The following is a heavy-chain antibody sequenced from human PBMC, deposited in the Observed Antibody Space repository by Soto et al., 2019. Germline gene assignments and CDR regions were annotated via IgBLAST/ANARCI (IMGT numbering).Heavy chain of an antibody. D-gene: IGHD3-22*01. CDR1: GFAFNTYG. V-gene: IGHV3-33*08. Sequence: QVQLVESGGGVVHPGMSLTLSCVASGFAFNTYGMNWVRQAPGGGLELVAVIWFDGTNEYYSDSVKGRFTIFRDNSRNTLHLQMRGLRVDATAIYYCVTSSGYHWGQGTLVTVSS. J-gene: IGHJ5*02. CDR3: VTSSGYH. CDR2: IWFDGTNE.